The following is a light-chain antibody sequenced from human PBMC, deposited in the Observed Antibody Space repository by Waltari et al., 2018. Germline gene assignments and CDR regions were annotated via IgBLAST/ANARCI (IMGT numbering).Light chain of an antibody. Sequence: LSASVGDRVSITCRASQTIGTSLAWYQQKPGRPPKLLIYKTSRLDSGVPSRFSGSGSGTEFTLTISSLQPDDFATYYCHQYNSYSTWTFGQGTKVEIK. CDR2: KTS. J-gene: IGKJ1*01. V-gene: IGKV1-5*03. CDR1: QTIGTS. CDR3: HQYNSYSTWT.